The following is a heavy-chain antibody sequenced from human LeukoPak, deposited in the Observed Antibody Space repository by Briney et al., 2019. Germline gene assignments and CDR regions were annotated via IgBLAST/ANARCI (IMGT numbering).Heavy chain of an antibody. D-gene: IGHD2-15*01. J-gene: IGHJ4*02. CDR1: GYTFTAYY. CDR2: IDANSGVT. CDR3: ASEAYCSGGTCSVQRVAS. Sequence: ASVKVSCKASGYTFTAYYIHWVRQAPGQGLEWMGWIDANSGVTKYAQKFQNRVSITRDTSIGTACMELRRLISDDTAVYYCASEAYCSGGTCSVQRVASWGQGTLVTVSS. V-gene: IGHV1-2*02.